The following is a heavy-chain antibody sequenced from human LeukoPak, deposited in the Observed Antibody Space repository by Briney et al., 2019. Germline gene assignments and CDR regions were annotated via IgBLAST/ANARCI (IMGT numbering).Heavy chain of an antibody. J-gene: IGHJ4*02. CDR1: GYTFTSYD. V-gene: IGHV1-8*01. Sequence: EASVKVSCKASGYTFTSYDINWVRQATGQGLEWMGWMNPNSGNTGYAQKFQGRVTMTRNTSISTAYMELSSLRSEDTAVYYCARRSVAGTRGFVDYWGQGTLVTVPS. CDR2: MNPNSGNT. CDR3: ARRSVAGTRGFVDY. D-gene: IGHD6-19*01.